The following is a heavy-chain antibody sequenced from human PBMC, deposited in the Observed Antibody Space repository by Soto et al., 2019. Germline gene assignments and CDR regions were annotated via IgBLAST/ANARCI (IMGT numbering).Heavy chain of an antibody. J-gene: IGHJ5*02. D-gene: IGHD5-18*01. CDR1: GGSISSYY. CDR3: ARALVGGQLWLNWFDP. CDR2: IYYSGST. Sequence: PSETLSLTCTVSGGSISSYYWSWIRQPPGKGLEWIGYIYYSGSTNYNPSLKSRVTISVDTSKNQFSLKLSSVTAADTAVYYCARALVGGQLWLNWFDPWGQGTLVTVSS. V-gene: IGHV4-59*12.